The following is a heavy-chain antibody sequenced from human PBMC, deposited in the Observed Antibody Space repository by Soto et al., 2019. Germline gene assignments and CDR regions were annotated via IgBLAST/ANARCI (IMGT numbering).Heavy chain of an antibody. D-gene: IGHD6-6*01. CDR3: AREDAARIERWFDA. V-gene: IGHV4-31*11. CDR1: GGSIISASYS. J-gene: IGHJ5*02. Sequence: QVQLQESGPRLVKPSQTLSLSCAVSGGSIISASYSWNWIRQSPGRGLEWSGHIYSSGSTYYNPSLKSRGSISVDTSNNQFSLKLTSVTAADTAVYFCAREDAARIERWFDAWGQGILVTVSS. CDR2: IYSSGST.